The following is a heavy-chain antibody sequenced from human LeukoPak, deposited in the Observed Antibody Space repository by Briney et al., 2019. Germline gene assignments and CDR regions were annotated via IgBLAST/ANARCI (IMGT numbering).Heavy chain of an antibody. CDR2: IYHSGST. J-gene: IGHJ3*02. D-gene: IGHD1-26*01. V-gene: IGHV4-34*01. Sequence: SETLSLTCAVYGGSFSGYYWSWIRQPPGKGLEWIGEIYHSGSTNYNPSLKSRVTISVDKSKNQLSLKLSSVTAADTAVYYCARTDSGSYYSDAFDIWGQGTMVTVSS. CDR3: ARTDSGSYYSDAFDI. CDR1: GGSFSGYY.